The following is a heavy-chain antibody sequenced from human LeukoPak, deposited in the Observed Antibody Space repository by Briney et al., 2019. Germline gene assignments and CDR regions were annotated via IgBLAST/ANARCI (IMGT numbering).Heavy chain of an antibody. V-gene: IGHV3-23*01. CDR1: GFTFSSYA. D-gene: IGHD1-26*01. J-gene: IGHJ4*02. CDR2: ISGSGGST. Sequence: GGSLRLSCAASGFTFSSYAVSWVRQAPGKGLEWVSAISGSGGSTYYADSVKGRFTISRDNSKNTLYLQMNSLRAEDTAVYYCAKDPRVGTTNYFDYWGQGTLVTVSS. CDR3: AKDPRVGTTNYFDY.